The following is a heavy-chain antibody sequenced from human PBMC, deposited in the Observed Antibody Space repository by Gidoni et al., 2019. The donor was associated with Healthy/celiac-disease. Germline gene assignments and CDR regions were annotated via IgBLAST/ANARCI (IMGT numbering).Heavy chain of an antibody. CDR2: IIPILGIT. CDR1: GGTFSSYT. Sequence: QVQLVQSGAEVKKPGSSVKVSCKASGGTFSSYTISWVRQAPGQGLEWMGRIIPILGITNYAPKFQGRVAITADKSTSTAYMEVSSLRSEDTAVYYCARDRGDGYSHFDYWGQGTLVTVSS. J-gene: IGHJ4*02. D-gene: IGHD5-18*01. CDR3: ARDRGDGYSHFDY. V-gene: IGHV1-69*08.